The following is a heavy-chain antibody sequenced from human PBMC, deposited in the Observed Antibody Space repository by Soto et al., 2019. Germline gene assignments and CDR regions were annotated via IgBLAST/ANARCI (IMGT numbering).Heavy chain of an antibody. CDR1: GGTFSSYA. V-gene: IGHV1-69*13. CDR3: ARAGRVGMDV. Sequence: ASVKVSCKASGGTFSSYAISWVRQAPGQGLEWVGGIIPIFGTANYAQKFQGRVTITADESTSTAYMELSSLRSEDTAVYYCARAGRVGMDVWGQGTTVTVSS. D-gene: IGHD3-10*01. J-gene: IGHJ6*02. CDR2: IIPIFGTA.